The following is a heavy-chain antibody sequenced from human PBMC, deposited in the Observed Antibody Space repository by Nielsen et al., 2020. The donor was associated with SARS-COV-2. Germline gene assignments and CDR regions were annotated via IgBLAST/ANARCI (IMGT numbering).Heavy chain of an antibody. V-gene: IGHV1-3*01. CDR2: INAGNGNT. J-gene: IGHJ4*02. Sequence: ASVKVSCKASGYTFTSYGISWVRQAPGQRFEWMGWINAGNGNTKYSQKFQGRVTITRDTSASTAYMELSSLRSEDTAVYYCATDRSYIAAAGILDYWGQGTLVTVSS. D-gene: IGHD6-13*01. CDR1: GYTFTSYG. CDR3: ATDRSYIAAAGILDY.